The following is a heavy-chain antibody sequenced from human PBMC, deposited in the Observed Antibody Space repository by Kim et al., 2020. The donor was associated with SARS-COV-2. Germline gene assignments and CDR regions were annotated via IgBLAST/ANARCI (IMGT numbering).Heavy chain of an antibody. J-gene: IGHJ6*03. CDR3: ARGGCCSGGSCYRV. CDR2: INHSGST. CDR1: GGSFSGYY. Sequence: SETLSLTCAVYGGSFSGYYWSWIRQPPGKGLEWIGEINHSGSTNYNPSLKSRVTISVDTSKNQFSLKLSSVTAADTAVYYCARGGCCSGGSCYRVRGK. D-gene: IGHD2-15*01. V-gene: IGHV4-34*01.